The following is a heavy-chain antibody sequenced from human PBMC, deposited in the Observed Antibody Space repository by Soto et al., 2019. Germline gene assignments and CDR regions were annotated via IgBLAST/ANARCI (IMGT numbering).Heavy chain of an antibody. CDR2: INAGNGNT. CDR1: GDTFTSYA. J-gene: IGHJ3*02. CDR3: ARERPGPISPDAFDI. D-gene: IGHD3-10*01. Sequence: ASVKVSCKASGDTFTSYAMHWVRQAPGQRLEWMGWINAGNGNTKYSQKFQGRVTITRDTSASTAYMELSSLRSEDTAVYYCARERPGPISPDAFDIWGQGTMVTVSS. V-gene: IGHV1-3*01.